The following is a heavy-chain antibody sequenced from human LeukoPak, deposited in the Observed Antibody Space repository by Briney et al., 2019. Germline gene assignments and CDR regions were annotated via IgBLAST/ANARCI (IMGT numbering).Heavy chain of an antibody. CDR2: ISSSGSTI. D-gene: IGHD6-25*01. J-gene: IGHJ4*02. CDR3: ARAGLIAAAGYVFDY. CDR1: GFTFSSYE. V-gene: IGHV3-48*03. Sequence: GGSLRLSCAASGFTFSSYEMHWVRQAPGKGLEWVSYISSSGSTIYYADSVKGRFTVSRDNAKNSLFLQVNSSRAEDTAVYYCARAGLIAAAGYVFDYWGQGTLATVSS.